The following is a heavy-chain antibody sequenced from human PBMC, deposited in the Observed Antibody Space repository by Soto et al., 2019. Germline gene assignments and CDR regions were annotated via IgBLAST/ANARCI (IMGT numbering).Heavy chain of an antibody. V-gene: IGHV3-23*01. J-gene: IGHJ4*02. Sequence: EVQLLESGGGLVQPGGSLRLSCAASGITFSTFSSYAMSWVRHAPGMGLEWVSGINGNVAYTYHVDSVKGRFTISRDNSKNTVYLQMNSLRAEDTAVYYCAKDPPGGWMVWGQGTLVTVSS. D-gene: IGHD6-19*01. CDR1: GITFSTFSSYA. CDR3: AKDPPGGWMV. CDR2: INGNVAYT.